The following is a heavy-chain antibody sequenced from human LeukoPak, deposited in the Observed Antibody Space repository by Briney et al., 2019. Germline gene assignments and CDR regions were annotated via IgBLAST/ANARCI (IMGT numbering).Heavy chain of an antibody. V-gene: IGHV4-34*01. J-gene: IGHJ4*02. CDR2: INHSGST. CDR1: GGSFSGYY. Sequence: PSETLSLTCAVYGGSFSGYYWSWIRQPPGKGLEWIGEINHSGSTNYNPSPKSRVTISVATSTNQFSLKLSSVTAADTAVYYCARRGPIWTGYISYWGQGTLVTVSS. CDR3: ARRGPIWTGYISY. D-gene: IGHD3/OR15-3a*01.